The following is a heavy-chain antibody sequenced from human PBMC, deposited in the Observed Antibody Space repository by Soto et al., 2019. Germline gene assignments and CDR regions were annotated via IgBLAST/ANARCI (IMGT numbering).Heavy chain of an antibody. CDR1: GDSIFSTNVA. CDR2: TYYMSEWHN. Sequence: QVQLQQSGPGLVKPSQTLSLTCDISGDSIFSTNVAWNWIRQSPSRGLEWLGRTYYMSEWHNDYAVSVRSRIIVTADTSRNQVSLQLNSVTPEDTAVYYCARGKNSAFDYWGQGTLVTVSS. D-gene: IGHD6-13*01. CDR3: ARGKNSAFDY. V-gene: IGHV6-1*01. J-gene: IGHJ4*02.